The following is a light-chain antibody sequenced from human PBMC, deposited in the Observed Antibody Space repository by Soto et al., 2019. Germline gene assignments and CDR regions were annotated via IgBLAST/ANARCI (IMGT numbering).Light chain of an antibody. CDR2: DND. J-gene: IGLJ2*01. CDR1: SSNIGNNY. Sequence: QSALTQPPSVSAAPGQKVTISCSGSSSNIGNNYVSWYQQLPGTAPKLLIYDNDKRPSGIPDRFSGSKSGTSATLGVTGLQTGDEADYYCATWDSSLGAGVFGGGTQLTVL. V-gene: IGLV1-51*01. CDR3: ATWDSSLGAGV.